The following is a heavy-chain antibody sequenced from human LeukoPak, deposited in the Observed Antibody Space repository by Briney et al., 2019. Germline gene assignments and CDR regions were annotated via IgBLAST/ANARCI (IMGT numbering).Heavy chain of an antibody. CDR1: GGPISVDY. V-gene: IGHV4-59*01. J-gene: IGHJ4*02. CDR2: IYYTGRT. Sequence: PSETLSLTCIVSGGPISVDYWNWIRQAPGKGLEWIGYIYYTGRTKYNPSLARRLIISIGASESQFSLRLTTVTAAETAVFYYAKMTIHGDSVLWGQGSLVTVSS. CDR3: AKMTIHGDSVL. D-gene: IGHD2-21*02.